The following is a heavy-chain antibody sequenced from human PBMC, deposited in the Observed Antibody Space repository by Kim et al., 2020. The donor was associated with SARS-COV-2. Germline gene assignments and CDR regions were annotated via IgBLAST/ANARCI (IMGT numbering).Heavy chain of an antibody. Sequence: SETLSLTCTVSGDSISRSSYYWGCIRQPPGKGLEWIGSIYHSGNTYYNPSLKSRVTISIDTSKNQFSLKLNSVTAADTAVYYCVRHGDCDDLLTVCGFD. V-gene: IGHV4-39*01. CDR1: GDSISRSSYY. CDR3: VRHGDCDDLLTVCGFD. D-gene: IGHD3-9*01. CDR2: IYHSGNT. J-gene: IGHJ4*01.